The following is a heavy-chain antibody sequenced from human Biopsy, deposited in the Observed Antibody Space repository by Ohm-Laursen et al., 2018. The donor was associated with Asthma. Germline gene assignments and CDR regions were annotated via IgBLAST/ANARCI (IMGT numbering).Heavy chain of an antibody. J-gene: IGHJ5*02. Sequence: ASVKVSCKASGYPFIGYHIHWMRQAPGQGLEWMGWISAYNGNTNYAQKLQGRVTMTTDTSTSTAYMELRSLRSDGTAVYYCARGQKSAGDRWFDPWGQGTLVTVSS. CDR1: GYPFIGYH. CDR2: ISAYNGNT. CDR3: ARGQKSAGDRWFDP. D-gene: IGHD6-13*01. V-gene: IGHV1-18*04.